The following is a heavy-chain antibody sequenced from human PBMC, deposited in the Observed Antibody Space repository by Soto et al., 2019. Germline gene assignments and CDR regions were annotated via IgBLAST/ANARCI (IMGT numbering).Heavy chain of an antibody. Sequence: QVQLRESGPGLVKPSGTLSLTCTVSGTSISSYYWTWIRQPPGKGLEWIGSVYYTGERDYNPSLKSRLTTSMDMSGNQFSLKLTSVTAADTAVYYCAGGSVALFDYWGQGARVSVSS. CDR1: GTSISSYY. CDR3: AGGSVALFDY. J-gene: IGHJ4*02. V-gene: IGHV4-59*08. CDR2: VYYTGER. D-gene: IGHD3-10*01.